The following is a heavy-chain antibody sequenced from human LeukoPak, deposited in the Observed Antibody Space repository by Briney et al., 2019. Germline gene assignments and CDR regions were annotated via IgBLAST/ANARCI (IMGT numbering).Heavy chain of an antibody. Sequence: SETLSLTCTVSGGSISSNGYYWGWIRQPPGKGLEWIGSIYYTGSTFDNPSLKSRVTISVDKSRNQFSLKLTSVTAADTAVYYCASNQWPDWYFDLWGRGSLVTVSS. CDR2: IYYTGST. J-gene: IGHJ2*01. CDR1: GGSISSNGYY. CDR3: ASNQWPDWYFDL. D-gene: IGHD6-19*01. V-gene: IGHV4-39*07.